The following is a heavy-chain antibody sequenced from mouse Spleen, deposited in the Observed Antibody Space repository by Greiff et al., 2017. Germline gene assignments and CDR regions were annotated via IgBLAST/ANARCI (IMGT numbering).Heavy chain of an antibody. CDR3: ASYDYGGAMDY. D-gene: IGHD2-4*01. J-gene: IGHJ4*01. CDR2: IRNKANGYTT. Sequence: EVKLVESGGGLVQPGGSLSLSCAASGFTFTDYYMSWVRQPPGKALEWLGFIRNKANGYTTEYSASVKGRFTISRDNSQSILYLQMNALRAEDSATYYCASYDYGGAMDYWGQGTSVTVS. V-gene: IGHV7-3*01. CDR1: GFTFTDYY.